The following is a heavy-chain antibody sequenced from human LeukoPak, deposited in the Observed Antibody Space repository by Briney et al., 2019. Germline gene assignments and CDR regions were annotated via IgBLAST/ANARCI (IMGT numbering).Heavy chain of an antibody. CDR2: IYYSGST. Sequence: SETLSLTCTVSGGSISSSSYYWGWIRQPPGKGLEWIGSIYYSGSTYYNPSLKSRVTISVDTSKNHFSLKLSSVTAADTAVYYCAEGRYFDWLDDAFDIWGQGTMVTVSS. J-gene: IGHJ3*02. CDR3: AEGRYFDWLDDAFDI. D-gene: IGHD3-9*01. CDR1: GGSISSSSYY. V-gene: IGHV4-39*02.